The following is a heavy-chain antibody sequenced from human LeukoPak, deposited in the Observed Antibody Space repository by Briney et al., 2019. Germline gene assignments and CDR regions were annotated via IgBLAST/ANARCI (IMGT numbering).Heavy chain of an antibody. D-gene: IGHD2-15*01. Sequence: PSETLSLTCAVSGGSISSSNWWSWVRQPPGKGLEWVGEIYHSGSTNYNPSLKSRVTISVDKSKNQFSLKLSSVTAADTAVYYCARDSSVSGGSGFDYWGQGTLVTVSS. CDR2: IYHSGST. V-gene: IGHV4-4*02. CDR1: GGSISSSNW. J-gene: IGHJ4*02. CDR3: ARDSSVSGGSGFDY.